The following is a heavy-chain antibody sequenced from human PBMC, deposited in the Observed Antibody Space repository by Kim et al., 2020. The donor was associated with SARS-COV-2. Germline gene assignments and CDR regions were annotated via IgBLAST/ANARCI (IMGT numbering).Heavy chain of an antibody. Sequence: GGSLRLSCVVSRFSFGNYWMSWVRQVPGKGLEWVASIKQDGSEKFYVDSVKGRFIISRDNVENSLYLQLNSLTVEDTAMYYCARACSLGGGNCYFALDI. D-gene: IGHD2-21*01. J-gene: IGHJ3*02. CDR3: ARACSLGGGNCYFALDI. CDR1: RFSFGNYW. V-gene: IGHV3-7*01. CDR2: IKQDGSEK.